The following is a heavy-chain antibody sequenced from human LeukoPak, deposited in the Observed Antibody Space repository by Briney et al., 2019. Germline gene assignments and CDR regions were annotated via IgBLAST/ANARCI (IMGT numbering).Heavy chain of an antibody. CDR3: ARVVATYGDYYMDV. V-gene: IGHV1-18*01. CDR1: GYTFTSYG. CDR2: ISAYNGNT. J-gene: IGHJ6*03. D-gene: IGHD5-12*01. Sequence: ASVKVSCKASGYTFTSYGISWVRQAPGQGLEWMGWISAYNGNTNYAQKLQGRVTMTTDTSTSTAYMELRSLRSDDTAVYYCARVVATYGDYYMDVWGIGTTVTVSS.